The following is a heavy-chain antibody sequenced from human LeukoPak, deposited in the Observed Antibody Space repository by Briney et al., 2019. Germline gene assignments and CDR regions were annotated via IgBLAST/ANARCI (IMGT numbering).Heavy chain of an antibody. CDR1: GFTFSSYA. CDR3: AKDRRPYSSSSEVLDY. CDR2: ISGSGGST. V-gene: IGHV3-23*01. Sequence: GGSLRLSCAASGFTFSSYAMSWVRQAPGKGLEWVSAISGSGGSTYYANSVKGRFTISRDNSKNTLYLQMNSLRAEDTAVYYCAKDRRPYSSSSEVLDYWGQGTLVTVSS. J-gene: IGHJ4*02. D-gene: IGHD6-6*01.